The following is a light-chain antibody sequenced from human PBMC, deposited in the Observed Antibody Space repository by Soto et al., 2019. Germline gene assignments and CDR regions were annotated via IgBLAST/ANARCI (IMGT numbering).Light chain of an antibody. CDR1: QSVSSY. V-gene: IGKV3-11*01. Sequence: EIVLTQSPATLSLSPGERATISCRASQSVSSYLAWYQQKPGKAPRLLIYDASNRATGIPARFSGSGSGTEFTLTISSLEPEDFAVYYCQQRSNWPITFGQGTRLEIK. CDR3: QQRSNWPIT. J-gene: IGKJ5*01. CDR2: DAS.